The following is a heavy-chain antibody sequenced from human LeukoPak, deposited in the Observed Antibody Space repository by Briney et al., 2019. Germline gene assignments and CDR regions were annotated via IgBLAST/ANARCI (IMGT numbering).Heavy chain of an antibody. J-gene: IGHJ6*02. Sequence: ASVKVSCKASGYTFTRYDINWVRQATGQGREWMGWMNPNRGNTGYAQKFQGRVTMTRKTSISTAYMQLSSLRSEDTAVYYCARGLTVGLTSSYYYYYYGMDVWGQGTTVTVSS. CDR1: GYTFTRYD. D-gene: IGHD6-6*01. CDR2: MNPNRGNT. CDR3: ARGLTVGLTSSYYYYYYGMDV. V-gene: IGHV1-8*01.